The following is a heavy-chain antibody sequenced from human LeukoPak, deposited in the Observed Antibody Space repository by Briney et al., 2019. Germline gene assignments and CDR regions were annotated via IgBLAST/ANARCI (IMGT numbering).Heavy chain of an antibody. V-gene: IGHV4-39*01. CDR3: ARGAGRRRYYFDY. CDR2: IYYSGST. Sequence: PSETLSLTCTVSGGSISSSSYYWGWIRQPPGKGLEWIGSIYYSGSTYYNPSLKSRITIYVETSKNQFSLKLSSVTAADTAVYYCARGAGRRRYYFDYWGQGTLVTVSS. D-gene: IGHD1-26*01. CDR1: GGSISSSSYY. J-gene: IGHJ4*02.